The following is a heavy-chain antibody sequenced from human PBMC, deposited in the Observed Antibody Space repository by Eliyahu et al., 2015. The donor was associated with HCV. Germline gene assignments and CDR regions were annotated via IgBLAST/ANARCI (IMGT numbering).Heavy chain of an antibody. CDR2: IYPGDSDT. V-gene: IGHV5-51*03. CDR3: ASSSDSYGDYVFDH. CDR1: GXRFTXHW. Sequence: EVQLVQSGAEVKKPGESLKIXCXGXGXRFTXHWIGWVRQXPGKGLEWMGIIYPGDSDTRYSPSFQGQVTISADKSISTAYLQWSSLKASDTAIYYCASSSDSYGDYVFDHWGQGTLVTVSS. D-gene: IGHD4-17*01. J-gene: IGHJ4*02.